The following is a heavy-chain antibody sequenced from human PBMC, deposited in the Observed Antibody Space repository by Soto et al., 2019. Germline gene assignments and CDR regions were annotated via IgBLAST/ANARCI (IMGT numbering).Heavy chain of an antibody. CDR2: INWNGGST. V-gene: IGHV3-20*04. D-gene: IGHD5-12*01. CDR1: GFTFDDYG. J-gene: IGHJ3*02. Sequence: PGGSLRLSCAASGFTFDDYGMSRVRQAPGKGLEWVSGINWNGGSTGYADSVKGRFTISRDNAKNSLYLQMHSLRAEDTAVYYCVRQYSAYDIWGQGTTVTVSS. CDR3: VRQYSAYDI.